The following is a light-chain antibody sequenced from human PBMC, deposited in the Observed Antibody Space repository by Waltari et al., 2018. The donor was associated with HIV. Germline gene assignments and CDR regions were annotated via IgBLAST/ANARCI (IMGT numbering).Light chain of an antibody. CDR3: CSYRGDDTLV. Sequence: QPALTQPASVAGSFAPSITISCSGATPRVGSYILFSWYQNRPGQAPTLFIYDDSKRPLGISSRFSGSKSGNTASLTISGLQSEDEADYYCCSYRGDDTLVFGGGTKVTAL. CDR1: TPRVGSYIL. CDR2: DDS. J-gene: IGLJ3*02. V-gene: IGLV2-23*01.